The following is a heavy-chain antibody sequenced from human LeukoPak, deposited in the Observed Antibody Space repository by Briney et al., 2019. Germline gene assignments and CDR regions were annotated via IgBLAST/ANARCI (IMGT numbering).Heavy chain of an antibody. D-gene: IGHD3-10*01. Sequence: SETLSLTCSVSGGSISSYYWSWIRQSPGKGLEWIGYIYYSGSTNYNPSLKSRVTISVDTSKNQFSLKLSSVTAADTAVYYCARDQADYYGSGSYLVWGQGTLVTVSS. CDR3: ARDQADYYGSGSYLV. CDR2: IYYSGST. CDR1: GGSISSYY. J-gene: IGHJ4*02. V-gene: IGHV4-59*12.